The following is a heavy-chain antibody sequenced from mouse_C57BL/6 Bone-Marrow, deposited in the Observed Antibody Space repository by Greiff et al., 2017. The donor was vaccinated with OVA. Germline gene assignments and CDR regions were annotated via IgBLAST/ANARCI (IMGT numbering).Heavy chain of an antibody. D-gene: IGHD1-1*01. V-gene: IGHV1-81*01. J-gene: IGHJ3*01. CDR2: IDPRRGNT. CDR1: GYTFTSYG. Sequence: VKLMESGAELARPGASVKLSCKASGYTFTSYGIRWVKQRTGQGLEWIGEIDPRRGNTYYNEKFKGKATLTADKSSSTAYMELRSLTSEDSAVDFCAREEFYVKRFAYWGQGTLVTVSA. CDR3: AREEFYVKRFAY.